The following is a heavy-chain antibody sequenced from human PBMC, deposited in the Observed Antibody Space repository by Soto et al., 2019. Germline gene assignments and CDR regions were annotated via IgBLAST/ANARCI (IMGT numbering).Heavy chain of an antibody. J-gene: IGHJ4*02. CDR3: ARGRGYCGGTNCYLDY. Sequence: EVQLVESGGGLVQPGGSLRLSCAASGFSFSSHSMKWVRQAPGKGLEWVSYISSSGSTIYYADSVKGRFTISRATAKNSRYLHMNSLRDDDTAVYYCARGRGYCGGTNCYLDYWGQGARGTVSS. V-gene: IGHV3-48*02. CDR1: GFSFSSHS. CDR2: ISSSGSTI. D-gene: IGHD2-21*01.